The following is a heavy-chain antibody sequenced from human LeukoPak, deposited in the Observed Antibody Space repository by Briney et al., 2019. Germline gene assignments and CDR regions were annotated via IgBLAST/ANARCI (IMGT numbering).Heavy chain of an antibody. Sequence: SETLSLTCTVSGGSISGSSYYWGWIRQPPGKGLEWIATIYYSGSTYYNPSLKSRVTISVDTSKNQFSVKMYSVTAADTAVFYCARQRGWGFGSYFDYWGRGTLVTVSS. CDR3: ARQRGWGFGSYFDY. J-gene: IGHJ4*02. CDR1: GGSISGSSYY. D-gene: IGHD7-27*01. V-gene: IGHV4-39*01. CDR2: IYYSGST.